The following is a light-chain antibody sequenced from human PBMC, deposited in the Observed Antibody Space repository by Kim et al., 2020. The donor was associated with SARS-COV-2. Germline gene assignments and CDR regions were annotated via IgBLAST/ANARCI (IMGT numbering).Light chain of an antibody. CDR2: STN. CDR3: AAWDDSLDGWV. V-gene: IGLV1-44*01. CDR1: SSNIGSNI. J-gene: IGLJ3*02. Sequence: GQSVTISCSGDSSNIGSNIVNWYQQFPGTAPKLLIHSTNQRRSGVPDRFSGSGSGTSASLAISGLQSEDEADYYCAAWDDSLDGWVFGGGTQLTVL.